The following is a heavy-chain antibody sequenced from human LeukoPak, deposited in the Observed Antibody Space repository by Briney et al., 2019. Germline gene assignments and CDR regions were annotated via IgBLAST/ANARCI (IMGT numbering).Heavy chain of an antibody. CDR2: ISGRGGST. Sequence: GGSLRLSCAASGFTFKNYAMNWVRQAPGKGLEWVSGISGRGGSTYYADSVKGRFTISRDNSKNTLYLQMNSLRAEDTAVYYCARDGGYGSYFDYWGQGTLVTVSS. D-gene: IGHD5-12*01. V-gene: IGHV3-23*01. CDR3: ARDGGYGSYFDY. J-gene: IGHJ4*02. CDR1: GFTFKNYA.